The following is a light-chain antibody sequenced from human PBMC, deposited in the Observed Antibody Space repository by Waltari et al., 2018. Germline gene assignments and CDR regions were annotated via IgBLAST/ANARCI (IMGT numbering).Light chain of an antibody. CDR3: QQLNSYPKT. J-gene: IGKJ1*01. CDR1: QGISSY. CDR2: AAS. Sequence: DIQLTQPPSFLSASVGDRVTITCRSIQGISSYLAWYQQKPGKAPKLLIYAASPLQSGVPSRFSGSGSGPEFTLTISSLQPEDFATYYCQQLNSYPKTFGQGTKVEIK. V-gene: IGKV1-9*01.